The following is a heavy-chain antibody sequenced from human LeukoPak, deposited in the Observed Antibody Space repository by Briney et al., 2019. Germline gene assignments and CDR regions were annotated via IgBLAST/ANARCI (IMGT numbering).Heavy chain of an antibody. CDR1: GGSISSSSYY. CDR2: IYYSGST. J-gene: IGHJ2*01. Sequence: PSETLSLTCTVSGGSISSSSYYWSWIRQPPGKGLEWIGHIYYSGSTSYNPSLKSRVTISVDTSKNQFSLKLSSVTAADTAVYYCARHFPGGYWNFDLWGRGTLVTVSS. D-gene: IGHD3-16*01. V-gene: IGHV4-61*01. CDR3: ARHFPGGYWNFDL.